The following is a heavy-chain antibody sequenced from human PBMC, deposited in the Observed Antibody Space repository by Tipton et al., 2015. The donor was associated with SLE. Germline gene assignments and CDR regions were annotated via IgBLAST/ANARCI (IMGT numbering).Heavy chain of an antibody. J-gene: IGHJ4*02. Sequence: TLSLTCAVYGGSFSGYYWSWIRQPPGKGLEWIGYIYYSGITSYNPSLKSRVTISVDTSKSQFSLKLSSVTAADTAVYFCARGELYSGASLYYFEYWGQGTLVTVSS. V-gene: IGHV4-59*01. CDR1: GGSFSGYY. CDR2: IYYSGIT. D-gene: IGHD1-7*01. CDR3: ARGELYSGASLYYFEY.